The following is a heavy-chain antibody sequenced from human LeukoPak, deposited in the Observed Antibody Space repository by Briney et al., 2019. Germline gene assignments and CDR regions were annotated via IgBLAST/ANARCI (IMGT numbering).Heavy chain of an antibody. CDR2: ISAYNGNI. V-gene: IGHV1-18*01. CDR3: ARIAYRGGDCYTTYFDY. J-gene: IGHJ4*02. Sequence: ASVKVSCKASGYTFTTYGIAWVRRAPGQGLEWMGWISAYNGNINSAQKLQGRVTMTTDTSTSTAYMELRNLRSDDTAVYYCARIAYRGGDCYTTYFDYWGQGTLVTVSS. CDR1: GYTFTTYG. D-gene: IGHD2-21*01.